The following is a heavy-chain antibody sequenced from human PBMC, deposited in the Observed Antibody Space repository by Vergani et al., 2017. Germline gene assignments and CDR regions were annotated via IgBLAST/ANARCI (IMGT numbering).Heavy chain of an antibody. J-gene: IGHJ1*01. Sequence: QVQLQESGPGLVKPSQTLSLTFTVSGGSISSGGYYWSWIRQHPGKGLEWIGYIYYSGSTYHNPSLKSRVTISVDTSKNQFSLKLSSVTAADTAVYYCASGWVGRRSAEYFQHWGQGTLVTVSS. CDR1: GGSISSGGYY. CDR2: IYYSGST. V-gene: IGHV4-31*03. D-gene: IGHD3-10*01. CDR3: ASGWVGRRSAEYFQH.